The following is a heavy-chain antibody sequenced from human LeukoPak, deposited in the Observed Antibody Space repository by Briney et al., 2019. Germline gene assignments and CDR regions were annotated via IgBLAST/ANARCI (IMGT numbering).Heavy chain of an antibody. V-gene: IGHV4-34*01. J-gene: IGHJ4*02. CDR1: GGSFSGFY. D-gene: IGHD3-3*01. CDR3: ARQNGYRDFWSGYSYYFDY. CDR2: INHSGST. Sequence: SETLSLTCAVYGGSFSGFYWSWIRQPPGKGLEWIGEINHSGSTNYNPSLKSRVTISVDTSKNHFSLKLSSVTAADTAVYYCARQNGYRDFWSGYSYYFDYWGQGTLVTVSS.